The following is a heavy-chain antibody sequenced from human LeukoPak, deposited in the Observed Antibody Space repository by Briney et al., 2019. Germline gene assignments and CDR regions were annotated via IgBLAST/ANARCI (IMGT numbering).Heavy chain of an antibody. CDR2: ITSNGGSP. CDR3: AREYCSGGDCQYYFDY. D-gene: IGHD2-15*01. J-gene: IGHJ4*02. CDR1: GFTFSNYA. Sequence: GGSLRLSCAASGFTFSNYAMHWVRQAPGQGLEYVSAITSNGGSPYYANSVRGRFTISRDNSKNMLYLQMGSLRAEDMAVYYCAREYCSGGDCQYYFDYWGQGTLVTVSS. V-gene: IGHV3-64*01.